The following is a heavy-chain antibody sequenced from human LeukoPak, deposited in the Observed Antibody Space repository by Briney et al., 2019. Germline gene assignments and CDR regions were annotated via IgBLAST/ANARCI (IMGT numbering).Heavy chain of an antibody. CDR3: AREDYDFWSGSSGHYVDV. CDR1: GYTFTGYY. J-gene: IGHJ6*03. V-gene: IGHV1-2*02. CDR2: INPNSGGT. Sequence: ASVKVSCKASGYTFTGYYMHWVRQAPGQGLEWMGWINPNSGGTNYAQKFQGRVTMTRDTSISTAYMELSRLRSDDTAVYYCAREDYDFWSGSSGHYVDVWGKGTTVTVSS. D-gene: IGHD3-3*01.